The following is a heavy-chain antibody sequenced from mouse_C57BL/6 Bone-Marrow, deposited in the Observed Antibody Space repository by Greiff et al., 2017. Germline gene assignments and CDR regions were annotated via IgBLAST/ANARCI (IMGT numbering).Heavy chain of an antibody. CDR1: GYTFTSYW. Sequence: VQLQQSGPELVKPGASVKLSCKASGYTFTSYWMHWVKQRPIQGLEWIGNIDPSDSETHYNQKFKDKATLTVDKSSSTAYMQLSSLTSEDSAVYYCASSYYYGSRGFAYWGQGTLVTVSA. D-gene: IGHD1-1*01. CDR2: IDPSDSET. CDR3: ASSYYYGSRGFAY. V-gene: IGHV1-52*01. J-gene: IGHJ3*01.